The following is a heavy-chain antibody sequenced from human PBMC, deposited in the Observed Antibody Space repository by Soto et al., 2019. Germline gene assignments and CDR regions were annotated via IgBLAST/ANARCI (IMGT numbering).Heavy chain of an antibody. J-gene: IGHJ2*01. D-gene: IGHD4-17*01. CDR1: GFTFDDYA. Sequence: EVQLVESGGGLVQPGRSLRLSCAASGFTFDDYAMHWVRQAPGKGLEWVSGISWNSGSIGYADSVKGRFTISRDNAKNSMYLQMNSLRAEDTALYYCAKGPYGEYWYFDLWGRGTLVTVSS. CDR3: AKGPYGEYWYFDL. CDR2: ISWNSGSI. V-gene: IGHV3-9*01.